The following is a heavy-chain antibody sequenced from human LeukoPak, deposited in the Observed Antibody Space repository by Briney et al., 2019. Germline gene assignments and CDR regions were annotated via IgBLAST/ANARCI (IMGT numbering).Heavy chain of an antibody. CDR3: ARRVSGSYLDY. CDR1: GFAFSTYG. CDR2: ITSRSTI. V-gene: IGHV3-48*02. J-gene: IGHJ4*02. D-gene: IGHD3-10*01. Sequence: GGSLRLSCAASGFAFSTYGMNWVRQAPGKGLEWVSYITSRSTIYYADSVKGRFTISRDNVKYSLYLEMNSLRDDDTAVYYCARRVSGSYLDYWGQGTLITVSS.